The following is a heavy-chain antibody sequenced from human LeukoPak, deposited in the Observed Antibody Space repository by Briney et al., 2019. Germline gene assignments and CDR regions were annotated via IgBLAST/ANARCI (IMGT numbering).Heavy chain of an antibody. CDR3: AKDRRDSIVGEAAAGGFDY. CDR2: IRYDGSNK. D-gene: IGHD6-13*01. V-gene: IGHV3-30*02. Sequence: GGSLRLSCAASGFTFSSYGMHWVRQAPGKGLEWVAFIRYDGSNKYYADSVKGRFTISRDNSKNTLYLQMNSLRAEDTAVYYCAKDRRDSIVGEAAAGGFDYWSQGTLVTVSS. CDR1: GFTFSSYG. J-gene: IGHJ4*02.